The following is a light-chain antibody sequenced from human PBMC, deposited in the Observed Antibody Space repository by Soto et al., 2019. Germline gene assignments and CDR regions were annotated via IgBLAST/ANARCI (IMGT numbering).Light chain of an antibody. J-gene: IGKJ1*01. CDR1: QYVGTR. CDR2: YTS. Sequence: EIVLTQSPATLSSSPGETATLSCRASQYVGTRLAWYQHKPGQAPRLLIYYTSNRATGIPARFSGGGSGTDFTLTISSLAPEDFAIYYCHQRQSWPRTFGQGTKVEIK. V-gene: IGKV3-11*01. CDR3: HQRQSWPRT.